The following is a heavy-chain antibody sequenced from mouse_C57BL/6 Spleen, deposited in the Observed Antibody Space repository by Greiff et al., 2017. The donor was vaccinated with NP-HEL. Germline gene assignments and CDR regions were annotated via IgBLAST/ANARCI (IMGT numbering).Heavy chain of an antibody. V-gene: IGHV10-1*01. D-gene: IGHD1-1*01. J-gene: IGHJ3*01. CDR2: IRSKSNNYAT. Sequence: EVKLMESGGGLVQPKGSLKLSCAASGFSFNTYAMNWVRQAPGKGLEWVARIRSKSNNYATYYADSVKDRFTISRDDSESMLYLQMNNLKTEDTAMYYCVGGELRAYWGQGTLVTVSA. CDR1: GFSFNTYA. CDR3: VGGELRAY.